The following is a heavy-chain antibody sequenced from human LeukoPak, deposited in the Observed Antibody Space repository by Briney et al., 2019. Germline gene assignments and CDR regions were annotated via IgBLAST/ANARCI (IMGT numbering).Heavy chain of an antibody. CDR2: ISSSSSYI. V-gene: IGHV3-21*04. D-gene: IGHD3-22*01. CDR1: GFTFSSYS. Sequence: GGSLRLSCAASGFTFSSYSMNWVRQAPGKGLEWVSSISSSSSYIYYADSVKGRFTISRDNAKNSLYLQMNSLRAEDTAVYYCARMKRITMIVVVTNWFDPWGQGTLVTVSS. J-gene: IGHJ5*02. CDR3: ARMKRITMIVVVTNWFDP.